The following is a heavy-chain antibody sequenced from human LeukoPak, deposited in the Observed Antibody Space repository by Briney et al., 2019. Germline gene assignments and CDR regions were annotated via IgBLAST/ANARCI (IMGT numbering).Heavy chain of an antibody. CDR3: ATGSLEWLHFDY. V-gene: IGHV1-24*01. CDR1: GYTLTELT. D-gene: IGHD3-3*01. Sequence: ASVKVSCKVSGYTLTELTMHWVRQAPGKGLEWMGGFDPEDGETIYAQKFQGRVTMTEDTSTDTAYMELSSLRSEDTAVYYCATGSLEWLHFDYWGQGTLVTVSS. J-gene: IGHJ4*02. CDR2: FDPEDGET.